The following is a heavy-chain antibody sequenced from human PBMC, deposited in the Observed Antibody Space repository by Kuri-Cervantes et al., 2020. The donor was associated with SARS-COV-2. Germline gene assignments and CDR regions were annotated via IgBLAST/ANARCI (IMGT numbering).Heavy chain of an antibody. CDR1: GGSISSSSYY. J-gene: IGHJ5*02. CDR2: INHSGST. D-gene: IGHD2-2*01. Sequence: SETLSLTCTVSGGSISSSSYYWGWIRQPPGKGLEWIGEINHSGSTNYNPSLKSRVTISVDTSKNQFSLKLSSVTAADTAVYYCARDCGSSTSCYALDPWGQGTLVTVSS. CDR3: ARDCGSSTSCYALDP. V-gene: IGHV4-39*07.